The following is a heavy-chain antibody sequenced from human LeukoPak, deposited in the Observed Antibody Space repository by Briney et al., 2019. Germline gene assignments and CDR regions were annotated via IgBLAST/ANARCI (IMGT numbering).Heavy chain of an antibody. CDR3: ARAELWFGELGGYYYYGMDV. CDR2: ISYDGSNK. Sequence: GRSLRLSCAASGFTFSSYAMHWVRQAPGKGLEWVAVISYDGSNKYYADSVKGRFTISRDNSKNTLYLQMNSLRAEDTAVYYCARAELWFGELGGYYYYGMDVWGKGTTVTVS. V-gene: IGHV3-30*04. D-gene: IGHD3-10*01. J-gene: IGHJ6*04. CDR1: GFTFSSYA.